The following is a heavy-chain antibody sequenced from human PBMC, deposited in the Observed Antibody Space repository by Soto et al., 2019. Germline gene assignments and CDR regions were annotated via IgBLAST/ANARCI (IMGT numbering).Heavy chain of an antibody. J-gene: IGHJ3*02. Sequence: QVHLVESGGGLVKPGGSLRLSCAACRFTFSDFYMSWIRQAPGKGLEWVSYITSTGRTIYYADSVRGRFTISRDDAKKSLYLQMNSLRAEDTAVYYCASSYGGKGHLAFDIWVQGTMVTVSS. CDR2: ITSTGRTI. D-gene: IGHD4-17*01. V-gene: IGHV3-11*01. CDR1: RFTFSDFY. CDR3: ASSYGGKGHLAFDI.